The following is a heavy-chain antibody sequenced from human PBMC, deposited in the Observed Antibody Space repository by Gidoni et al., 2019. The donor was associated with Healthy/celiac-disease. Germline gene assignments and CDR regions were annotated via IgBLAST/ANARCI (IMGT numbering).Heavy chain of an antibody. CDR1: GGSFSGYY. Sequence: QVHLQQWGAGLLKPSETLSLTCAVYGGSFSGYYWSWIRQPPGKGLEWIGEINHRGSTNYNPSLKSLVTISVDPSKNQFSLKLSSVTAAGTAVYYCARGKRDYSNLFDPWGQGTLVTVSS. CDR2: INHRGST. V-gene: IGHV4-34*01. D-gene: IGHD3-16*01. J-gene: IGHJ5*02. CDR3: ARGKRDYSNLFDP.